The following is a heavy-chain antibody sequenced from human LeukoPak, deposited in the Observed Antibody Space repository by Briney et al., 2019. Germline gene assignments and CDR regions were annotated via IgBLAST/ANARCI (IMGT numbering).Heavy chain of an antibody. CDR1: GDSISSSSYY. V-gene: IGHV4-39*01. Sequence: SETLSLTCTVSGDSISSSSYYWGWIRQPPGKGLEWIGTIHYSGSTYFNPSLKSRVTISVNTSKNQFSLKVSSVTAADTAVYYCARQPLNCTSTSCYAFDIWGQGTMVTVSS. CDR3: ARQPLNCTSTSCYAFDI. J-gene: IGHJ3*02. CDR2: IHYSGST. D-gene: IGHD2-2*01.